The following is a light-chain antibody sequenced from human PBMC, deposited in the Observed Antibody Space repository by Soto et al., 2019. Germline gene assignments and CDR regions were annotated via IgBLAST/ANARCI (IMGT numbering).Light chain of an antibody. CDR3: QQRSDYPIT. CDR2: SEF. Sequence: DIQLTQSPSFLSASVGDTVTITCRASQGISNYLAWYQQKPGKAHKLLIHSEFTLKSGVPSRFSGSGSGTAFTLTISSLQPDDFATYYCQQRSDYPITFGQGTRLEI. CDR1: QGISNY. V-gene: IGKV1-9*01. J-gene: IGKJ5*01.